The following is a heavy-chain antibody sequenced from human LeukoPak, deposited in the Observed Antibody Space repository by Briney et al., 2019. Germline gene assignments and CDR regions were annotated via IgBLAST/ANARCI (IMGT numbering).Heavy chain of an antibody. V-gene: IGHV4-38-2*02. D-gene: IGHD2-15*01. CDR3: AREIHCSGGSCYPKEYYFDY. CDR2: IYHSGST. J-gene: IGHJ4*02. CDR1: GYSISSGYY. Sequence: PSETLSLTCAVSGYSISSGYYWGWIRQPPGKGLEWIGSIYHSGSTYYNPSLKSRVTISVDTSKNQFSLKLSSVTAADTAVYYCAREIHCSGGSCYPKEYYFDYWGQGTLVTVSS.